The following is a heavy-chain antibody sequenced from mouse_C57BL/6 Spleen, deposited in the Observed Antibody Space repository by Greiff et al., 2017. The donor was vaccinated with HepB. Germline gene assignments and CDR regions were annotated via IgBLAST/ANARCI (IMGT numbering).Heavy chain of an antibody. J-gene: IGHJ3*01. CDR1: GYTFTDYN. V-gene: IGHV1-18*01. Sequence: DVQLQESGPELVKPGASVKIPCKASGYTFTDYNMDWVKQSHGKSLEWIGDINPNNGGTIYNQKFKGKATLTVDKSSSTAYMELRSLTSEDTAVYYCARDGNWGSWFAYWGQGTLVTVSA. D-gene: IGHD4-1*01. CDR3: ARDGNWGSWFAY. CDR2: INPNNGGT.